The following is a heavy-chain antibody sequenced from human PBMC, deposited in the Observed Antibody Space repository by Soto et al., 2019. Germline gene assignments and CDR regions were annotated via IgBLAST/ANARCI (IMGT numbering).Heavy chain of an antibody. CDR3: ARDGGSMDV. V-gene: IGHV3-30-3*01. CDR2: ISYDGSNK. CDR1: GFTFSSYA. J-gene: IGHJ6*02. Sequence: QVQLVESGGGVVQPGRSLRLSCAASGFTFSSYAMHWVRQAPGKGLEWVAVISYDGSNKYYADSVKGRFTISRDNSKNTLYLQMNSLRAEDKAVYYCARDGGSMDVWGQVTTVTVSS. D-gene: IGHD3-16*01.